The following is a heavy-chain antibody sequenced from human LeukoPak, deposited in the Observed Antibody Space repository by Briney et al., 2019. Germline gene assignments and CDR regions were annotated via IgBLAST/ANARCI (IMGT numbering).Heavy chain of an antibody. D-gene: IGHD5-12*01. CDR2: IYTSGST. Sequence: PSETLSLTCTVSGGSISSYYWSWIRQPAGKGLEWIGRIYTSGSTNYNPSLKSRVTMSVDTSKNQFSLKLSSVTAADTAVYYCARARDEATMYWFDPWGQGTLVTVSS. J-gene: IGHJ5*02. CDR3: ARARDEATMYWFDP. CDR1: GGSISSYY. V-gene: IGHV4-4*07.